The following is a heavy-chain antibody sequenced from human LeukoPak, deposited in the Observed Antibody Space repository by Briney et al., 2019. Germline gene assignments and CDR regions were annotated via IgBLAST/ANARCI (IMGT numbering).Heavy chain of an antibody. CDR2: IIPIFGTA. CDR3: VPHPAGNFPGFDY. J-gene: IGHJ4*02. V-gene: IGHV1-69*13. CDR1: GGTFSSYA. D-gene: IGHD2-2*01. Sequence: ASVKVSCKASGGTFSSYAISWVRQAPGQGLEWMGGIIPIFGTANYAQKFQGRVTITADESTSTAYMELSSLRSEDTAVYYCVPHPAGNFPGFDYWGQGTRVTVSS.